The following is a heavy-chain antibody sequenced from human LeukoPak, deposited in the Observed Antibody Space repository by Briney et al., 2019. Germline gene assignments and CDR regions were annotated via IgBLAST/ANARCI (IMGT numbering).Heavy chain of an antibody. V-gene: IGHV3-53*04. CDR1: GFTVSSNY. J-gene: IGHJ3*02. D-gene: IGHD4-17*01. CDR3: ARCKTTVTTPGCDAFDI. CDR2: IYSGGST. Sequence: PGGSLRLSCAASGFTVSSNYMSWVRQAPGKGLEWVSVIYSGGSTYYADSVKGRFTISRHNSKNTLYLQMNSLRAEDTAVYYCARCKTTVTTPGCDAFDIWGQGTMVTVSS.